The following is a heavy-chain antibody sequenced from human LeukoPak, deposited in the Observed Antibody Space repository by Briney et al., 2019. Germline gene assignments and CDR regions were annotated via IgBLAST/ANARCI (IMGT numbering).Heavy chain of an antibody. D-gene: IGHD6-19*01. J-gene: IGHJ4*02. Sequence: GGSLRLSCAASGFTFSKYRMLWVRQAPGKGLESVSRINTDGTVTTYADSVKGRFTVSRYNADNTMFLQMNSVRDEDTAVYYCATKQWLAPPPDSWGQGTPVTVSS. CDR3: ATKQWLAPPPDS. V-gene: IGHV3-74*01. CDR2: INTDGTVT. CDR1: GFTFSKYR.